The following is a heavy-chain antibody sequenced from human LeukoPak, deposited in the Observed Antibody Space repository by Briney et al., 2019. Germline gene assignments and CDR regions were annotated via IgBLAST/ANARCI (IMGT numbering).Heavy chain of an antibody. D-gene: IGHD3-10*01. Sequence: ASVKVSCKASGYTFTDYYIHWVRQAPGQGLEWMGWINPNSGGTNYAQKFQGRITMTRDTSIRTAYMELSRLRSDDTAVYYCARGLLWFGEPIHFDYWGQGTLVTVSP. CDR2: INPNSGGT. V-gene: IGHV1-2*02. CDR3: ARGLLWFGEPIHFDY. J-gene: IGHJ4*02. CDR1: GYTFTDYY.